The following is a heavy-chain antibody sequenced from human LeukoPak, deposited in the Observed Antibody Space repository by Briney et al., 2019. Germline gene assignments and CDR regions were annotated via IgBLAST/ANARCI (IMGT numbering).Heavy chain of an antibody. CDR3: ARSRGFD. D-gene: IGHD3-22*01. Sequence: GSLRLSCAASGFTFSDYYMSWIRQPPGKGLEWIGEINHSGSTNYNPSLKSRVTISVDTSKNQFSLKLSSVTAADTAVYYCARSRGFDWGQGTLVTVSS. J-gene: IGHJ4*02. CDR2: INHSGST. CDR1: GFTFSDYY. V-gene: IGHV4-34*01.